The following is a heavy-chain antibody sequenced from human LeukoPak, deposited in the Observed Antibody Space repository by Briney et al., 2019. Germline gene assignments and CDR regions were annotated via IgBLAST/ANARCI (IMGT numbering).Heavy chain of an antibody. J-gene: IGHJ4*02. Sequence: SETLSLTCTVSGGSISSSSYYWGWIRQPPGKGLEWIGSIYYSGSTYYNPSLKSRVTISVDTSKNQFSLKLSSVTAADTAVYYCARLHVDTAMVLDYWGQGTLVTVSS. CDR2: IYYSGST. CDR1: GGSISSSSYY. V-gene: IGHV4-39*07. D-gene: IGHD5-18*01. CDR3: ARLHVDTAMVLDY.